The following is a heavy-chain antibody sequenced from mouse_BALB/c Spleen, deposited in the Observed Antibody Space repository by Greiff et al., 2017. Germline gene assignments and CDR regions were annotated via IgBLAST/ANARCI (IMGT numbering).Heavy chain of an antibody. CDR2: IWGGGST. D-gene: IGHD2-3*01. CDR1: GFSLTDYG. J-gene: IGHJ2*01. CDR3: AKRGYDGYGSYDLDY. V-gene: IGHV2-6-5*01. Sequence: VQLVESGPGLVAPSQSLSITCTVSGFSLTDYGVSWVRQPPGKGLEWLGVIWGGGSTYYNSALKSRLSISKDNSKSQVFLKMNSLQTDDTAMYYCAKRGYDGYGSYDLDYWGQGTTLTVSS.